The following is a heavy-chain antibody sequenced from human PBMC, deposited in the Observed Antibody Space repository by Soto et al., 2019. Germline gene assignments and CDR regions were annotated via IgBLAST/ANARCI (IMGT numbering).Heavy chain of an antibody. CDR3: ARTYSSSSFDY. CDR1: CGSISSGGYS. V-gene: IGHV4-30-2*01. D-gene: IGHD6-6*01. J-gene: IGHJ4*02. Sequence: SETLSVTCAVSCGSISSGGYSWSWIRQPPGKGQEWIGYIYHSGSTYYNPSLKSRVTISVDRSKNQFSLKLSSVTAADTAVYYCARTYSSSSFDYWGQGTLVTVSS. CDR2: IYHSGST.